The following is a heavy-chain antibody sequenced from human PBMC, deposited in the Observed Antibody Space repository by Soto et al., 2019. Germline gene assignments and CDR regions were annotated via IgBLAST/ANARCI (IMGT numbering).Heavy chain of an antibody. Sequence: VQLVESGGGVVQPGRSLRLSCAASGFTFSSYAMHWVRQAPGKGLEWVAVISYDGSNKYYADSVKGRFTISRDNSKNTLYLQMNSLRAEDTAVYYCASPDAFDIWGQGTMVTVSS. J-gene: IGHJ3*02. CDR1: GFTFSSYA. CDR3: ASPDAFDI. V-gene: IGHV3-30-3*01. CDR2: ISYDGSNK.